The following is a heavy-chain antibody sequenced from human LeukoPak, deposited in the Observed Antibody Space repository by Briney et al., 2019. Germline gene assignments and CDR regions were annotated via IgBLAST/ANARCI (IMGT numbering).Heavy chain of an antibody. CDR1: GFTFSSYA. CDR3: AKRQRITMIVVAPPDY. D-gene: IGHD3-22*01. J-gene: IGHJ4*02. V-gene: IGHV3-23*01. CDR2: ISGSGGST. Sequence: PGGSLRLSCAASGFTFSSYAMSWVRQAPGKGLEWVSAISGSGGSTYYADSVKGRFTISRDNSKNTLYLQMNSLRAEDTAVYYCAKRQRITMIVVAPPDYWGQGTLVTVSS.